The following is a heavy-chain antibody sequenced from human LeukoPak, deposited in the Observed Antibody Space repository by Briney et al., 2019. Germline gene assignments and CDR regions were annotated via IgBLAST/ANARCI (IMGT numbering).Heavy chain of an antibody. D-gene: IGHD3-22*01. J-gene: IGHJ4*02. CDR1: GFTFSSYG. V-gene: IGHV3-30*18. Sequence: PGGSLRLSCAASGFTFSSYGMHWVRQAPGKGLEWVAVISYDGSNKYYADSVKGRFTISRDNSKNTLYLQMNSLRAEDTAVYYCAKDDFSYYYDSSGYYPFDYWGQGTLVTVSS. CDR2: ISYDGSNK. CDR3: AKDDFSYYYDSSGYYPFDY.